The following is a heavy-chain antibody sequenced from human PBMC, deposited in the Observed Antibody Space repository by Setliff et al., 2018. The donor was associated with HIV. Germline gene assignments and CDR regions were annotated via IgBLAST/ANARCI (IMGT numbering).Heavy chain of an antibody. J-gene: IGHJ4*02. CDR2: IYYSGST. Sequence: SETLSLTCTVSGGSISSDGYYWTWIRQHPGKGLEWIGYIYYSGSTYYNPSLESRVTLSVDKSKNQFSLRLSSVAAADTAVYYCATLAAAGESYDYWGQGSLVTVSS. CDR3: ATLAAAGESYDY. D-gene: IGHD6-13*01. CDR1: GGSISSDGYY. V-gene: IGHV4-31*09.